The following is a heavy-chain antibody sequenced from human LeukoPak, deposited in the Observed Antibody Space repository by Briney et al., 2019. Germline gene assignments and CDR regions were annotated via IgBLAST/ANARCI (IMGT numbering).Heavy chain of an antibody. D-gene: IGHD6-13*01. Sequence: SGTLSLTCAVSGDSISSGNWWSWVRQPPGKGLEWIGYIYYSGSTNYNPSLKSRVTISVDTSKNQFSLKLSSVTAADTAVYYCARGCSAGTPHNWFDPWGQGTLVTVSS. J-gene: IGHJ5*02. CDR3: ARGCSAGTPHNWFDP. V-gene: IGHV4-4*02. CDR1: GDSISSGNW. CDR2: IYYSGST.